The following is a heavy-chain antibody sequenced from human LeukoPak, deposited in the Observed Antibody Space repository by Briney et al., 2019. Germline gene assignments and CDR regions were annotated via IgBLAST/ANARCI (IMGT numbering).Heavy chain of an antibody. J-gene: IGHJ6*02. Sequence: AGRSLRLSCAASGFTLDDYDMHWVRQAPGKGLEWVSIINWKSGSVRCADSVKGRFTISRDDAKNSLYLQMKRLRPEDTALYYCAKGLDGMDVWGQGTTVTVSS. D-gene: IGHD3-22*01. CDR1: GFTLDDYD. V-gene: IGHV3-9*01. CDR3: AKGLDGMDV. CDR2: INWKSGSV.